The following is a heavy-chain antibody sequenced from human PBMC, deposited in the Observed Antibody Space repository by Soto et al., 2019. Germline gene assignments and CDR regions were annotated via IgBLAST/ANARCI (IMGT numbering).Heavy chain of an antibody. D-gene: IGHD1-1*01. Sequence: SETLSLTCTVSGGSISSGGYYWSWIRQHPGKGLEWIGYIYYSGSTYYNPSLKSRVTISVDTSKNQFSLKLSSVTAADTAVYYCARVGNRGPDYWGQGTLVTVSS. V-gene: IGHV4-31*03. CDR2: IYYSGST. CDR3: ARVGNRGPDY. J-gene: IGHJ4*02. CDR1: GGSISSGGYY.